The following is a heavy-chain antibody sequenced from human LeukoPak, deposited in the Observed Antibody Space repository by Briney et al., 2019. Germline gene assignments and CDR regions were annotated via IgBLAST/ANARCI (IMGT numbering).Heavy chain of an antibody. CDR3: ARDLGFSRNRYFDY. D-gene: IGHD2/OR15-2a*01. J-gene: IGHJ4*02. Sequence: GGSLRLSCTASGLNLRDYAMTWVRHSPGKGLEWVSTISDSGLSTYYADSVKGRFTISRDNSKNTVFLQMNSLTAEDTAMFYCARDLGFSRNRYFDYWGQGTLVTVSS. CDR1: GLNLRDYA. V-gene: IGHV3-23*01. CDR2: ISDSGLST.